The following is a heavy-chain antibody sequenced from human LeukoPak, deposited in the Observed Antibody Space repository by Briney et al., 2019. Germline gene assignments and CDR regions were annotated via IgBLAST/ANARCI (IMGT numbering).Heavy chain of an antibody. D-gene: IGHD3-3*01. V-gene: IGHV3-23*01. CDR3: AKVGFYYDFWSGSPFFFDY. J-gene: IGHJ4*02. Sequence: PGGSLKLSCAASGFTFTSYAMSWVRQAPGKGPEWVSTISSSGGRTYYADSLKGRFTISRDNSKKTIYLQMNNLRTEDTALYYCAKVGFYYDFWSGSPFFFDYWGQGTLVTVSS. CDR1: GFTFTSYA. CDR2: ISSSGGRT.